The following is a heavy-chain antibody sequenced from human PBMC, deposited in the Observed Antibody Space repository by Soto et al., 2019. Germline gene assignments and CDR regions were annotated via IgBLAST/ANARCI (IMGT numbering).Heavy chain of an antibody. CDR3: ATSRRGAATGDYYYYMDG. V-gene: IGHV3-74*01. CDR2: INSDGSST. Sequence: PGGSLRLSCAASGFTFSSYWMHWVRQAPGKGLVWVSRINSDGSSTSYADSVKGRFTISRDNAKNTLYLQMNSLRAEDTAVYYCATSRRGAATGDYYYYMDGWGKGITVTVAS. J-gene: IGHJ6*03. D-gene: IGHD2-15*01. CDR1: GFTFSSYW.